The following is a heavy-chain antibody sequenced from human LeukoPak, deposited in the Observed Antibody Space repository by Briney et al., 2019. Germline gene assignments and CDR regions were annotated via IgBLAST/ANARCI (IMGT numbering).Heavy chain of an antibody. Sequence: SETLSLTCAVYGGSFSGYYWSWIRQPPGKGLEWIGEINHSGSTNYNPSLKSRVTISVDTSKIQFSLKLSSVTAADTAVYYCARGVPAYDFWSGYHEYNWFDPWGQGTLVTVSS. CDR1: GGSFSGYY. CDR3: ARGVPAYDFWSGYHEYNWFDP. CDR2: INHSGST. V-gene: IGHV4-34*01. J-gene: IGHJ5*02. D-gene: IGHD3-3*01.